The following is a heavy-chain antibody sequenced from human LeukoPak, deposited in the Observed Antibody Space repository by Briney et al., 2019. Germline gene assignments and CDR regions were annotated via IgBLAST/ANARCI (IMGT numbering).Heavy chain of an antibody. Sequence: GGSLRLSCVASGFTFSSYAMSWVRQAPGKGLEWVSSISFSRTSTYYADSVKGRFTISRDNSKNTLYRQMNNLRAEDTAVYYCARISCSRSSCYGVYDYWGQGSLVTVSS. CDR3: ARISCSRSSCYGVYDY. CDR2: ISFSRTST. CDR1: GFTFSSYA. D-gene: IGHD2-15*01. V-gene: IGHV3-23*01. J-gene: IGHJ4*02.